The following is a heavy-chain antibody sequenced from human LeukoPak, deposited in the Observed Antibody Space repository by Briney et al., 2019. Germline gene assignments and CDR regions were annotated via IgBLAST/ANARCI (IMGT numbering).Heavy chain of an antibody. CDR2: ISSSSST. CDR3: ARENWYSSDWYRLDH. CDR1: GFSFSDYY. J-gene: IGHJ4*02. D-gene: IGHD6-13*01. V-gene: IGHV3-11*05. Sequence: GGALILSWAASGFSFSDYYMSWSRQAAGKGLDLVSYISSSSSTNYAESVKARFTISRDNAKNSLYLQMNSLRAEDTAVYYCARENWYSSDWYRLDHWGQGTLVTVSS.